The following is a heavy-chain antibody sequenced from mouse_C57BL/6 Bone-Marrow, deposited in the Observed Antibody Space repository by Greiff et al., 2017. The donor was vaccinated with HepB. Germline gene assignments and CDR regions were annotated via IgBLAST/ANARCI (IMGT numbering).Heavy chain of an antibody. CDR3: ARAAQATDYAMDY. CDR1: GYTFTSYW. Sequence: QVQLQQPGAELVKPGASVKMSCKASGYTFTSYWITWVKQRPGQGLEWIGDIYPGSGSTNYNEKFKSKATLTVDTSSSTAYMQLSSLTSEDSAVYDCARAAQATDYAMDYWGQGTSVTVSS. J-gene: IGHJ4*01. CDR2: IYPGSGST. D-gene: IGHD3-2*02. V-gene: IGHV1-55*01.